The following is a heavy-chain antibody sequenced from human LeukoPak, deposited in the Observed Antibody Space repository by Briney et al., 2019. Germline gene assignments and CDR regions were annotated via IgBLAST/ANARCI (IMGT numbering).Heavy chain of an antibody. CDR3: ARPGGSSSCFDY. CDR1: GFTFSSYA. Sequence: GESLRLSCAASGFTFSSYAMTRVRQAPGKGLEWVSVISGSGDTTYYADSVKGRFTISRDNSKNTLYLQMNSLRAEDTAVYYCARPGGSSSCFDYWGQGTLVTVSS. CDR2: ISGSGDTT. D-gene: IGHD1-26*01. V-gene: IGHV3-23*01. J-gene: IGHJ4*02.